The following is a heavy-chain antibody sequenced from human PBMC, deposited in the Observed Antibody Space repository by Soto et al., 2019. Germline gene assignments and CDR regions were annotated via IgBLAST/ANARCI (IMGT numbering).Heavy chain of an antibody. CDR1: GYTFTGYY. CDR3: GITGTKRSDS. D-gene: IGHD1-7*01. CDR2: TNPKRAGT. J-gene: IGHJ5*01. V-gene: IGHV1-2*02. Sequence: ASVKVSCKASGYTFTGYYMHWVRQQPEQGIAWMGWTNPKRAGTTYAQKFHGRVTMDRETSIRTAYTKLSRLRSDETAVYYCGITGTKRSDSWGQGTLVTVSS.